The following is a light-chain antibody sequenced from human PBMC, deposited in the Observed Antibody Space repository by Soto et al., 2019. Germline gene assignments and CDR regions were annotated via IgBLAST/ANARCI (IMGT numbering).Light chain of an antibody. CDR2: GAS. V-gene: IGKV3-20*01. CDR1: QSVSINY. CDR3: HHCNRAPPT. Sequence: EIVLTQSPGTLSLPPGERATLSCRASQSVSINYLDWCQHTHGPAPRLLIYGASNMAAGIPGRCSGSGAGTDFTLTISGLEPEYVVSYYCHHCNRAPPTLGQGTKVEI. J-gene: IGKJ1*01.